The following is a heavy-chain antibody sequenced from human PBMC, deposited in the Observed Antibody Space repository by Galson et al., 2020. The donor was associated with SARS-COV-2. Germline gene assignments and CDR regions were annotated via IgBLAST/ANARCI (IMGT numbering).Heavy chain of an antibody. CDR3: ATALAIVVVPSASQPSHNYYYVIDV. J-gene: IGHJ6*02. CDR1: GYTLTELS. V-gene: IGHV1-24*01. Sequence: ASVKVSCKVSGYTLTELSMHWVRQAPGKGLEWMGGFDPEDGETIYAQKFQGRVTMTEDTSTDTAYMELSSLRSEDTAVYYCATALAIVVVPSASQPSHNYYYVIDVWGQGTTVTVSS. CDR2: FDPEDGET. D-gene: IGHD2-2*01.